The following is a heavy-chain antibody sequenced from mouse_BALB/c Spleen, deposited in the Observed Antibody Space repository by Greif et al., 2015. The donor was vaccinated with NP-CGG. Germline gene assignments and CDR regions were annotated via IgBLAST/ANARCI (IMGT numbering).Heavy chain of an antibody. D-gene: IGHD3-1*01. J-gene: IGHJ4*01. V-gene: IGHV1-9*01. Sequence: QVQLQQSGAELMKPGASVKISCKATGYTFSSYWIAWVKQRPGHGLEWIGEILPGSGSTKYNEQFKGQATFTADTSSNSACRQLSSLTCEDSAVVYCARGVWLWLRKAMDYWGQGTSVSVSS. CDR2: ILPGSGST. CDR1: GYTFSSYW. CDR3: ARGVWLWLRKAMDY.